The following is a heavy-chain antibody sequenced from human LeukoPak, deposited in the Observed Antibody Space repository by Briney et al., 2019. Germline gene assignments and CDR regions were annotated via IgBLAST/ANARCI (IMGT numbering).Heavy chain of an antibody. CDR1: GFTFSSYS. CDR3: ARGSATVTPGRYYMDV. V-gene: IGHV3-21*01. D-gene: IGHD4-17*01. J-gene: IGHJ6*03. Sequence: GGSLRLSCAASGFTFSSYSMNWVRQAPGKGLEWVSSISSSSSYIYYADSVKGRFTISRDNAKNSLYLQMNSLRAEDTAVYYCARGSATVTPGRYYMDVWGKGTTVTVSS. CDR2: ISSSSSYI.